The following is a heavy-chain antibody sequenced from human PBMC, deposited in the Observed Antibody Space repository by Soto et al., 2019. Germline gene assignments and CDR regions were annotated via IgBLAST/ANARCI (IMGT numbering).Heavy chain of an antibody. CDR1: GYTFTSYA. J-gene: IGHJ4*02. Sequence: GASVKVSCKASGYTFTSYAMHWVRQAPGQRLEWMGWVNAGNGNTKYSQKFQGRVTITRDTSASTAYMELSSLRSEDTAVYYCAKEAVSGWYYFDYWGPGTLVTVSS. D-gene: IGHD6-19*01. CDR3: AKEAVSGWYYFDY. V-gene: IGHV1-3*01. CDR2: VNAGNGNT.